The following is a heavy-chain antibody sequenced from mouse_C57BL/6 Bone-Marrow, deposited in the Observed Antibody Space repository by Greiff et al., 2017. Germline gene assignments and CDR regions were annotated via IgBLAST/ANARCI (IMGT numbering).Heavy chain of an antibody. CDR3: AREWGGFAY. J-gene: IGHJ3*01. CDR2: IDPANGNT. CDR1: GFNIKNPY. V-gene: IGHV14-3*01. Sequence: EVQLQESVAELVRPGASVKLSCTASGFNIKNPYMHWVKQRPEQGLEWIGRIDPANGNTKYAPRFQGKATITADPSSNTAYLQLSSLTSEDTAIYYCAREWGGFAYWGQGTLVTVSA.